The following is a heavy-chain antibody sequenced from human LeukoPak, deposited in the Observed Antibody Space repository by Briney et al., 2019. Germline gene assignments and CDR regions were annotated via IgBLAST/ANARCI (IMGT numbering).Heavy chain of an antibody. V-gene: IGHV4-59*08. CDR1: GGSISSYY. Sequence: SETLSLTCTVSGGSISSYYWSWIRQPPGKGLEWIGYIYYSGSTSYNPSLKSRVTISVDTSKNQFSLKLSSVTAADTAVYYCARAGGVVAFDIWGQGTMVTVSS. CDR2: IYYSGST. J-gene: IGHJ3*02. CDR3: ARAGGVVAFDI. D-gene: IGHD2-8*02.